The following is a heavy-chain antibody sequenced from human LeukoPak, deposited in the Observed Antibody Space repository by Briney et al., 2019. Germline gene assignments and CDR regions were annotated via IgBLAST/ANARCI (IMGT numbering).Heavy chain of an antibody. CDR3: AREVSSTAIINY. CDR2: IYYSGST. D-gene: IGHD5-18*01. CDR1: GGSISSSSYY. Sequence: PSETLSLTCTVSGGSISSSSYYWGWICQPPGKGLEWIGSIYYSGSTYYNPSLKSRVTISVDTSKNQFSLKLSSVTAADTAVYYCAREVSSTAIINYWGQGTLVTVSS. J-gene: IGHJ4*02. V-gene: IGHV4-39*02.